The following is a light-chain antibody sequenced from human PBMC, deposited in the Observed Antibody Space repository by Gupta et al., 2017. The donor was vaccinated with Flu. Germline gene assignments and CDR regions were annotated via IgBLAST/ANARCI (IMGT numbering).Light chain of an antibody. J-gene: IGKJ2*01. CDR3: QQFEDYPRT. CDR1: QDITNY. Sequence: PSSLSASVGDTVTITCQASQDITNYLNWYQQKPGEAPKLLIYDASNLDLGVPSRFTGSGSGTHFTITITNLQPEDVATYYCQQFEDYPRTFGQGTSLEI. V-gene: IGKV1-33*01. CDR2: DAS.